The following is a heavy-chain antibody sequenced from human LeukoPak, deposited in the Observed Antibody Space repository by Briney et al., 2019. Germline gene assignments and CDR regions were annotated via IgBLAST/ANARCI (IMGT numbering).Heavy chain of an antibody. CDR2: INHSGST. Sequence: SETLSLTCAVYGGSFSGYYWSWIRQPPGKGLEWIGEINHSGSTNYNPSLKSRVTISVDTSKNQFSLKLSSVTAADTAVYYCARGYSSGWYTSYFDYWGQGTLVTVSS. V-gene: IGHV4-34*01. CDR3: ARGYSSGWYTSYFDY. D-gene: IGHD6-19*01. J-gene: IGHJ4*02. CDR1: GGSFSGYY.